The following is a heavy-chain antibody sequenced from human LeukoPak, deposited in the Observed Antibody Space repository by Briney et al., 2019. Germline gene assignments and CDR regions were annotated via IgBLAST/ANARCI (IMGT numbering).Heavy chain of an antibody. D-gene: IGHD2-2*01. Sequence: GGSLRLSCAASGFTFRNYAMSWVRQAPGRGLEWVSGISGSGGNTHYSDSVKGRFTVSRHNSKSTLYLQLNSLRAEDTAVFYCAKYPDTSNPSPDGYFDPWGQGSLVTVSS. CDR3: AKYPDTSNPSPDGYFDP. CDR1: GFTFRNYA. J-gene: IGHJ5*02. CDR2: ISGSGGNT. V-gene: IGHV3-23*01.